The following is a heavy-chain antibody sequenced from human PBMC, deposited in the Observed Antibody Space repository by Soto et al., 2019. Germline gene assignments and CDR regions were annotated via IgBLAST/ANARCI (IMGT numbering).Heavy chain of an antibody. V-gene: IGHV1-69*13. CDR1: GGTFSSYA. D-gene: IGHD5-18*01. CDR3: ARGGRIRGYSYGSYYYYYGMDV. Sequence: ASVKVSCKASGGTFSSYAISWVRQAPGQGLEWMGGIIPIFGTANYAQKFQGRVTITADESTSTAYMELSSLRSEDTAVYYCARGGRIRGYSYGSYYYYYGMDVWGQGTTVTVSS. CDR2: IIPIFGTA. J-gene: IGHJ6*02.